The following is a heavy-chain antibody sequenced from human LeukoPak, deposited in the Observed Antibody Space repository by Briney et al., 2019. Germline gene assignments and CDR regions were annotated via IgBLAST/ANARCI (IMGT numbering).Heavy chain of an antibody. CDR1: GYSFTSYW. Sequence: GESLKISCKGSGYSFTSYWIGWVRQMPGKGLEWMGIIYPGDSDTRYSPSFQGQVTISADKSISTAYLQWSSLKASDTAMYYCARYMGPAVPGLGPFDYWGQGTLVTVSS. CDR2: IYPGDSDT. V-gene: IGHV5-51*01. D-gene: IGHD6-19*01. J-gene: IGHJ4*02. CDR3: ARYMGPAVPGLGPFDY.